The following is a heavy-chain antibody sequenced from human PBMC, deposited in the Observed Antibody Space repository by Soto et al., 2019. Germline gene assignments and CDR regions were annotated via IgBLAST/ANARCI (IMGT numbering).Heavy chain of an antibody. CDR1: GFTFSSYA. J-gene: IGHJ4*02. CDR3: AKVDDFWSGNYFDY. D-gene: IGHD3-3*01. CDR2: ISGSGGST. V-gene: IGHV3-23*01. Sequence: GGSLRLSCAASGFTFSSYAISWVPQAPGKGLEWVSAISGSGGSTYYADSVKGRFTISRDNSKNTLYLQMNSLRAEDTAVYYCAKVDDFWSGNYFDYWGQGTLVTVSS.